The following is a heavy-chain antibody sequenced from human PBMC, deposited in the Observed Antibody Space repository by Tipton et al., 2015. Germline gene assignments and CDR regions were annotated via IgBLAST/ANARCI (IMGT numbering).Heavy chain of an antibody. Sequence: TLSLTCTVSGGSISSSSYYWAWIRQPPGKGLEWIGSLYFSGSTYYNPSLKSRVPISVDTSENQFSLKLSSVTAADTAVYYCARQGTVVVIGMSHYYYYGMDVWGQGTTVTVSS. V-gene: IGHV4-39*01. CDR1: GGSISSSSYY. CDR3: ARQGTVVVIGMSHYYYYGMDV. CDR2: LYFSGST. D-gene: IGHD2-21*01. J-gene: IGHJ6*02.